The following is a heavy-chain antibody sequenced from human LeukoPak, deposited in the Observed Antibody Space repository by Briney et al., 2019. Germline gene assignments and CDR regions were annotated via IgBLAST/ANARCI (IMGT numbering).Heavy chain of an antibody. CDR2: IYCSGST. V-gene: IGHV4-39*01. Sequence: SETLSLTCTVSGGSISSSSYYWGWIRQPPGKGLEWIGSIYCSGSTYYNPSLKSRVTISVDTSKNQFSLKLSSVTAADTAVYYCARNNATFDYWGQGTLVTVSS. CDR1: GGSISSSSYY. J-gene: IGHJ4*02. CDR3: ARNNATFDY. D-gene: IGHD1-14*01.